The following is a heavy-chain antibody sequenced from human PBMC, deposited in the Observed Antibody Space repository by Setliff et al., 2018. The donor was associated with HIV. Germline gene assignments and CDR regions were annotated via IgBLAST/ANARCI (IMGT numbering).Heavy chain of an antibody. J-gene: IGHJ4*02. CDR3: ARLPQD. Sequence: PSETLSLTCSVSGGVSGGDMGVHDWSWIRQPPGKGLEWIGYIYDSEKTFYNPSLKSRVTITVDTSKNQISLQLTSVTAEDTALYYCARLPQDWGQGTPVTVS. CDR2: IYDSEKT. V-gene: IGHV4-61*08. CDR1: GGVSGGDMGVHD.